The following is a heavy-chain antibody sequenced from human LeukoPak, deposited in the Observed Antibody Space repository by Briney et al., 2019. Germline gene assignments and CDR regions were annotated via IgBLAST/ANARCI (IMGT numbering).Heavy chain of an antibody. CDR3: AIYYGSGSYVDY. CDR2: INHSGST. CDR1: GGSFSGYY. J-gene: IGHJ4*02. V-gene: IGHV4-34*01. Sequence: PSETLSLTCAVYGGSFSGYYWSWIRQPPGKGLEWIGEINHSGSTNYNPSLKSRVTISVDTSKNQFSLKLSSVTAAETAVYYCAIYYGSGSYVDYWGQGTLVTVSS. D-gene: IGHD3-10*01.